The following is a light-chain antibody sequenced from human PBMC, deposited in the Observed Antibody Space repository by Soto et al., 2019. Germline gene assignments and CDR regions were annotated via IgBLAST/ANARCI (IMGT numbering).Light chain of an antibody. CDR3: QQYGSSPFT. Sequence: EIVLTQSPGTLSLSPGERATLSCRASQSVTSSYLAWHQQKPGQAPRLLIYDASSRATGIPDRFSGSGSGTDFPLTISRLEPEDFAVYYCQQYGSSPFTFGPGTKVDIK. CDR1: QSVTSSY. J-gene: IGKJ3*01. V-gene: IGKV3-20*01. CDR2: DAS.